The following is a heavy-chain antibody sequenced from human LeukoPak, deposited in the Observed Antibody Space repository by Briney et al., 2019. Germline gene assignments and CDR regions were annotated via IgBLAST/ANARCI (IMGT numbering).Heavy chain of an antibody. D-gene: IGHD3-22*01. J-gene: IGHJ4*02. CDR2: ISGSGVHT. CDR1: GFTFSSYA. CDR3: AKDKDDSTGYSDY. V-gene: IGHV3-23*01. Sequence: GGSLRLSCAASGFTFSSYAMTWVRQAPGKGLEWVSAISGSGVHTYYADSVKGRFAISRDNPKNTLYLQMNSLGAEDTAVYYCAKDKDDSTGYSDYWGRGTLVTVSS.